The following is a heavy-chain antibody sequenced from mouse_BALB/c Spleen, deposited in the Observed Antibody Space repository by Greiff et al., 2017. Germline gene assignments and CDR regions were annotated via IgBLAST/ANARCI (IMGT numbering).Heavy chain of an antibody. J-gene: IGHJ3*01. Sequence: QGQLQQSGAELVKPGASVKLSCKASGYTFTSYYMYWVKQRPGQGLEWIGEINPSNGGTNFNEKFKSKATLTVDKSSSTAYMQLSSLTSEDSAVYYCTRGSPAWFAYWGQGTLVTVSA. CDR3: TRGSPAWFAY. CDR1: GYTFTSYY. CDR2: INPSNGGT. V-gene: IGHV1S81*02.